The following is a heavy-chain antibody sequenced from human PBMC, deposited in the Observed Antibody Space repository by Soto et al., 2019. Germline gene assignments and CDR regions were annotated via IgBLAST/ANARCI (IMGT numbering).Heavy chain of an antibody. CDR2: IIPILGIA. J-gene: IGHJ4*02. V-gene: IGHV1-69*02. CDR1: GGTFSSYT. Sequence: QVQLVQSGAEVKKPGSSVKVSCKASGGTFSSYTISWVRQAPGQGLEWMGRIIPILGIANYAQKFQGRVTITADKSTSTAYMELSSLRSEDTAVYYCARVDTAMVNRLAPHKGGRDGYNLKSGGDYCDYWGQGTLVTVSS. CDR3: ARVDTAMVNRLAPHKGGRDGYNLKSGGDYCDY. D-gene: IGHD5-18*01.